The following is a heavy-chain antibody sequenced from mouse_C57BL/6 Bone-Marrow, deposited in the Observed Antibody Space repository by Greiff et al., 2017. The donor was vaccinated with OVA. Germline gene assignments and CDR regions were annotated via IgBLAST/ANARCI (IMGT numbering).Heavy chain of an antibody. D-gene: IGHD2-3*01. Sequence: VQLQQPGAELVMPGASVKLSCKASGYTFTSYWMHWVKQRPGQGLEWIGEIDPSDSYTNYNQKFKGKSTLTVDKSSSTAYMQLSSLTSEDSAVYYCARDGYWDYFYYWGQGTTLTVSS. V-gene: IGHV1-69*01. J-gene: IGHJ2*01. CDR1: GYTFTSYW. CDR3: ARDGYWDYFYY. CDR2: IDPSDSYT.